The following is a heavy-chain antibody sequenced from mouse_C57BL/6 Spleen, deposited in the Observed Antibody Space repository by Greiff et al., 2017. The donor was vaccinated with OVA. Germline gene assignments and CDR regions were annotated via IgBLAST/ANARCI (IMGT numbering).Heavy chain of an antibody. CDR2: ISDGGSYT. D-gene: IGHD2-4*01. J-gene: IGHJ2*01. Sequence: EVKLMESGGGLVKPGGSLKLSCAASGFTFSSYAMSWVRQTPEKRLEWVATISDGGSYTYYPDNVKGRFTISRDNAKNNLYLQMSHLKSEDTAMYYCARDSYYDYDGGTDYWGQGTTLTVSS. CDR1: GFTFSSYA. CDR3: ARDSYYDYDGGTDY. V-gene: IGHV5-4*01.